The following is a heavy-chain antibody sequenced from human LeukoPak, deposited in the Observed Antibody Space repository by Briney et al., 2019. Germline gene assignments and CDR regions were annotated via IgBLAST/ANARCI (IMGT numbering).Heavy chain of an antibody. V-gene: IGHV3-23*01. D-gene: IGHD3-10*01. Sequence: GGSLRLSCAASGFTFSTYAMSWVRQAPGKGREWVSAITGSADRTHYADSVKGRFTISRDNSKNIVCLQMNSLRAKDTAVYFCARPQVVVLNPFDYWGQGTLVTVSS. J-gene: IGHJ4*02. CDR1: GFTFSTYA. CDR3: ARPQVVVLNPFDY. CDR2: ITGSADRT.